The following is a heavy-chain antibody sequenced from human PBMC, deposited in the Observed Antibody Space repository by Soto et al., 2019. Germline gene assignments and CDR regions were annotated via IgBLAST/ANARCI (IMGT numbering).Heavy chain of an antibody. CDR1: GFDFSTYW. J-gene: IGHJ4*02. CDR3: IRASGVAGTGEYF. D-gene: IGHD6-19*01. Sequence: EVQLVESGGGLVQPGGSLRLSCAASGFDFSTYWMHWVRQSPGKGLVWVSRIRGGGGTTYADSVEGRFTISRDNAINIAYLQMNSLTEEEKSMYYCIRASGVAGTGEYFWGQGTLVTVSS. CDR2: IRGGGGT. V-gene: IGHV3-74*02.